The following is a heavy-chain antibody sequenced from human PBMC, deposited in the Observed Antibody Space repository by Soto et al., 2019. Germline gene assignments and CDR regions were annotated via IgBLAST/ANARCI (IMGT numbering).Heavy chain of an antibody. CDR1: GYTFTSSH. CDR3: ATALTKYYATIHAFDI. V-gene: IGHV1-8*01. Sequence: ASVKVAFKASGYTFTSSHITWVRQATGQGPEWMGWMNPNSGNTGYAEKFQGRVTMTRNTSISTAYMELSSLRSEDTAVYYCATALTKYYATIHAFDIWGQGTMVTVSS. J-gene: IGHJ3*02. CDR2: MNPNSGNT. D-gene: IGHD2-2*01.